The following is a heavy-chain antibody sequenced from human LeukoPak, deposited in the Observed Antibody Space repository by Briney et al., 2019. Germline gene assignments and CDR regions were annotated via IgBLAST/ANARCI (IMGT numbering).Heavy chain of an antibody. CDR2: ISGDEGST. J-gene: IGHJ4*02. V-gene: IGHV3-23*01. D-gene: IGHD2-2*01. CDR1: GLTLRSFA. CDR3: AAMTTAAANAFFY. Sequence: GGSLRLSCEVSGLTLRSFAMSWVRQPAGKGLEWVSAISGDEGSTEYADSVKGRFTISRDNPKNTVYLQMNSLRAGDTALYYCAAMTTAAANAFFYWGRGTVATVSA.